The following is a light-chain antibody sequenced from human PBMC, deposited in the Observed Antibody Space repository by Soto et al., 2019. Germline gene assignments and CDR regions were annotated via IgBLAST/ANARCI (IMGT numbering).Light chain of an antibody. CDR3: QQYGSSPPYT. CDR1: HSVSSSY. J-gene: IGKJ2*01. Sequence: EIVLTQSPGTLSLSPGERATLSCRASHSVSSSYLAWYQQKPGQAPRLLIYGASSRATGIPDRFSGSGSGTDFTFTISRLEPEDFAVYYCQQYGSSPPYTFGQGTKLEIK. CDR2: GAS. V-gene: IGKV3-20*01.